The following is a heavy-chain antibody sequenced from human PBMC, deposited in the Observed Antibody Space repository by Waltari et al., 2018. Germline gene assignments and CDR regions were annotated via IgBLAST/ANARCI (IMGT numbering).Heavy chain of an antibody. CDR2: IYHSGST. D-gene: IGHD3-10*01. Sequence: QVQLQESGPGLVKPSETLSLTCTVSGYSISSGYYWGWIRQPPGKGLEWIGSIYHSGSTYYNPSLKSRVTISVDTSKNQFSLKLSSVTAADTAVYYCARDGTVRGVPPDYWGQGTLVTVSS. J-gene: IGHJ4*02. CDR1: GYSISSGYY. CDR3: ARDGTVRGVPPDY. V-gene: IGHV4-38-2*02.